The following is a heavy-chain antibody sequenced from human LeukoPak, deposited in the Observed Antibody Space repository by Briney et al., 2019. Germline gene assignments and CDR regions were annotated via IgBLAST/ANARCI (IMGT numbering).Heavy chain of an antibody. J-gene: IGHJ4*02. CDR2: MNPNSDNT. V-gene: IGHV1-8*01. CDR1: GYTFTSYD. CDR3: TRGARGGGYEAFDF. Sequence: ASVKVSCKASGYTFTSYDINWVRQATGQGLEWMGWMNPNSDNTGYAQKFQGRVTVTRDTSISTGYMELTRLRSDDTAVYYCTRGARGGGYEAFDFWGQGTLVTVSS. D-gene: IGHD5-12*01.